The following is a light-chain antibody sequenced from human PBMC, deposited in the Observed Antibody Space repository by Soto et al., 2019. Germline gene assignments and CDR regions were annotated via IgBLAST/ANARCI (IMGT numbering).Light chain of an antibody. CDR2: EVS. CDR1: SSDVGSYNL. V-gene: IGLV2-23*02. Sequence: QSVLNQPASVSGSPGQSITISCTGTSSDVGSYNLVSWFQQHPGKAPKLIIYEVSKRPSGLSNRFSGSKSGNTASLTISGLQAEDEADYYCCSYAGGSTSNYVFGTGTKVTVL. J-gene: IGLJ1*01. CDR3: CSYAGGSTSNYV.